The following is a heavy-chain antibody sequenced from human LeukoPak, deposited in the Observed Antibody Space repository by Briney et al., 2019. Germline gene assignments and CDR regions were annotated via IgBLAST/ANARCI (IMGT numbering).Heavy chain of an antibody. V-gene: IGHV1-2*02. D-gene: IGHD6-13*01. CDR2: INPNSGGT. Sequence: ASVKVSCKASGYTFTGYYMHWVRQAPGQGLEWMGWINPNSGGTNYAQKFQGRVTMTRDTSISTAYMELSRLRSGDTAVYYCARAGRIAAAGTFDYWGQGTLVTVSS. CDR3: ARAGRIAAAGTFDY. CDR1: GYTFTGYY. J-gene: IGHJ4*02.